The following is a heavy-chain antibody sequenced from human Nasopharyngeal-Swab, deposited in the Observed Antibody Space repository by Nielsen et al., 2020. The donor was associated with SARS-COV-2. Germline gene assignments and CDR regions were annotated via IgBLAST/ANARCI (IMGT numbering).Heavy chain of an antibody. CDR3: ARVYYDSSGYYQY. Sequence: WVRQAPGQRLEWMGWINAGNGNTKYSQKFQGRVIITRDTSASTAYMELSSLRSEDTAVYYCARVYYDSSGYYQYWGQGTLVTVSS. CDR2: INAGNGNT. D-gene: IGHD3-22*01. V-gene: IGHV1-3*01. J-gene: IGHJ4*02.